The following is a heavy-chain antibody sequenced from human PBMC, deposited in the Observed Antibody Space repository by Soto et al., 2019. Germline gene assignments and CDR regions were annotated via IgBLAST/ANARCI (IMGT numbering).Heavy chain of an antibody. Sequence: ESGGGVVQPGRSLRLSCAAPGFTFSSYAMHWVRQAPGKGLEWVAIISYDGRNKYYADSVKGRFTISRDNSKNTLYLPMKSLRADDTAVFYCARDARSYDSSGYYSGFDFWGQGTLVTVSS. J-gene: IGHJ4*02. CDR1: GFTFSSYA. CDR2: ISYDGRNK. CDR3: ARDARSYDSSGYYSGFDF. D-gene: IGHD3-22*01. V-gene: IGHV3-30*04.